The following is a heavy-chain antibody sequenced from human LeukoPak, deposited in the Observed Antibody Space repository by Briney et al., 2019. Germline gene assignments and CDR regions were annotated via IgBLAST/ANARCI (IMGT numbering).Heavy chain of an antibody. J-gene: IGHJ4*02. CDR2: IYYSGST. D-gene: IGHD1-14*01. CDR1: GGSISSGDYY. Sequence: PSETLSLTCTVSGGSISSGDYYWSWIRQPPGKGLEWIGYIYYSGSTYYNPSLKSRVTISVDTSKNQLSLKLSSVTAADTAVYYCARLIGSSTVADYWGQGTLVTVSS. CDR3: ARLIGSSTVADY. V-gene: IGHV4-30-4*01.